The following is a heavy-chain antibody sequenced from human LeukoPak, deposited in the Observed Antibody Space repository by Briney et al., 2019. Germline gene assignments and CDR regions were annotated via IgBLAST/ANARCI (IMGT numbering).Heavy chain of an antibody. CDR2: INPNSGGT. Sequence: ASVTVSCTASGYTFTNYYIHWVRQAPGQGLEWMAWINPNSGGTNYAQKFQGRVTMTRDTSISTAYMELSSLRSDDAAVYYCARGGVQWLDYFDYWGQGTLVTVSS. V-gene: IGHV1-2*02. CDR3: ARGGVQWLDYFDY. J-gene: IGHJ4*02. CDR1: GYTFTNYY. D-gene: IGHD6-19*01.